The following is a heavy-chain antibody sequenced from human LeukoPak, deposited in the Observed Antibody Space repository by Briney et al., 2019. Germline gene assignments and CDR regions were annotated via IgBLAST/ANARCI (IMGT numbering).Heavy chain of an antibody. CDR1: GGSFSGYD. V-gene: IGHV4-34*01. CDR3: ARHAAPDEYYYYYMDV. J-gene: IGHJ6*03. Sequence: SETLSLTCAVYGGSFSGYDWSWIRQPPGKGLEWIGEINHSGSANYNPSLKSRVTISVDTSKNQFSLKLSSVTAADTAVYYCARHAAPDEYYYYYMDVWGKGTTVTVSS. D-gene: IGHD6-25*01. CDR2: INHSGSA.